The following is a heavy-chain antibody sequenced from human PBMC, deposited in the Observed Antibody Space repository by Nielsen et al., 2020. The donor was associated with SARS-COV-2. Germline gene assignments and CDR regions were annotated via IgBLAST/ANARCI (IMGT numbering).Heavy chain of an antibody. CDR2: IYYSGST. D-gene: IGHD1-1*01. V-gene: IGHV4-31*03. Sequence: SETLSLTCTVSGGSISGGGYYWSWIRQHPGKGLEWIGYIYYSGSTYYNPSLKSRVTISVDTSKNQFSLKLSSVTAADTAVYYCATDGFSFGTFDYWGQGALVTVSS. J-gene: IGHJ4*02. CDR1: GGSISGGGYY. CDR3: ATDGFSFGTFDY.